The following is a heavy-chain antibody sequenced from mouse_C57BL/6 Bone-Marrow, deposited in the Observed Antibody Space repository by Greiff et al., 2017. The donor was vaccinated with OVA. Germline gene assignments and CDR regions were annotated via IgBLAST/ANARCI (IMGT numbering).Heavy chain of an antibody. Sequence: QVQLQQPGAELVKPGASVKVSCKASGYTFTSYWMHWVKPRPGQGLEWIGMIHPSDSDTNYNQKFKGKATLTVDKSSSTAYMQLSSLTSEDSAVFYWAIELTTVVGTENGYWGQGTTLTVSS. CDR3: AIELTTVVGTENGY. D-gene: IGHD1-1*01. CDR2: IHPSDSDT. CDR1: GYTFTSYW. J-gene: IGHJ2*01. V-gene: IGHV1-74*01.